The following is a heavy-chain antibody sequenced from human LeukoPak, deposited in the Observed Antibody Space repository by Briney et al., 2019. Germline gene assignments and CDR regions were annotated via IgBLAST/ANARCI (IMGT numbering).Heavy chain of an antibody. CDR1: GGSISSVDYY. V-gene: IGHV4-30-4*08. CDR2: IYYTGNT. J-gene: IGHJ5*02. CDR3: ARVYGSGTSRGFDP. D-gene: IGHD3-10*01. Sequence: SETLSLTCTVSGGSISSVDYYWSWTRQPPGKDLEWIGYIYYTGNTYYNPSLKSRVTISVDTSKNQFSLKLSSVTAADTAVYYCARVYGSGTSRGFDPWGQGTLVTVSS.